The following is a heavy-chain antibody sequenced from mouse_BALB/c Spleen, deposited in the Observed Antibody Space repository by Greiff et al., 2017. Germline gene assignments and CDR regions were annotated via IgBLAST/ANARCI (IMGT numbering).Heavy chain of an antibody. V-gene: IGHV14-3*02. CDR3: ALDDGYYSDYYAMDY. CDR1: GFNIKDTY. Sequence: VQLQQSGAELVKPGASVKLSCTASGFNIKDTYMHWVKQRPEQGLEWIGRIDPANGNTKYDPKFQGKATITADTSSNTAYLQLSSLTSEDTAVYYCALDDGYYSDYYAMDYWGQGTSVTVSA. D-gene: IGHD2-3*01. CDR2: IDPANGNT. J-gene: IGHJ4*01.